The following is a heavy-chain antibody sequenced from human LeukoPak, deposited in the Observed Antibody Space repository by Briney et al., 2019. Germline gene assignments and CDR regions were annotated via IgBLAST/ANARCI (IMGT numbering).Heavy chain of an antibody. V-gene: IGHV4-34*01. CDR3: ARGTPMATNYYFDY. Sequence: SETLSLTCAVYGGSFSDYYWSWIRQPPGKGLEWIGEINHSGSTNYNPSLKSRVTILVDTSKNQFSLKLSSVTAADTAVYYCARGTPMATNYYFDYWGQGTLVTVSS. D-gene: IGHD5-18*01. CDR1: GGSFSDYY. CDR2: INHSGST. J-gene: IGHJ4*02.